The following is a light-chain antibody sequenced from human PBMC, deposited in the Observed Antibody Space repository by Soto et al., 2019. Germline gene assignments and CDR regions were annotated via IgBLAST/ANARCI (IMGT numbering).Light chain of an antibody. CDR1: QSVSSR. CDR2: GAS. J-gene: IGKJ5*01. V-gene: IGKV3-20*01. Sequence: IVLTQSPGTLSLSPGARATLSCRASQSVSSRVAWDQQKPGQAPRLLISGASSRATGIPDRFSGSGSGTDFTLTISRLEPEDFALYYCQQYVTSAITFGQGTRLE. CDR3: QQYVTSAIT.